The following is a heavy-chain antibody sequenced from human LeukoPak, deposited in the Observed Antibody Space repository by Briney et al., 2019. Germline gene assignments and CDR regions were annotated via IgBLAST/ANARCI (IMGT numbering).Heavy chain of an antibody. CDR1: GGSISSGSYY. CDR2: IYTSGST. J-gene: IGHJ2*01. CDR3: ARGGRGVQYYYDSTGHFDL. V-gene: IGHV4-61*02. D-gene: IGHD3-22*01. Sequence: SENLSLTCTVSGGSISSGSYYWSWIRQPAGKGLEWIGRIYTSGSTNYNPSLKSRVTISVDTSKNQFSLKLSSVTAADTAVYYCARGGRGVQYYYDSTGHFDLWGRGTLVTVSS.